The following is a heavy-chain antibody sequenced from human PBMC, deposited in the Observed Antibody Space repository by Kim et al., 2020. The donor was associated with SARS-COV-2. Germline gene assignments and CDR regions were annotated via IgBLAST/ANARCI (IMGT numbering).Heavy chain of an antibody. CDR2: IGTAGDT. J-gene: IGHJ6*02. Sequence: GSLRLSCAASGFTFSSYDMHWVRQATGKGLEWVSAIGTAGDTYYPGSVKGRFTISRENAKNSLYLQMNSLRAGDTAVYYCARVQARWFGEAYYHYGMDVWGQGTTVTVSS. D-gene: IGHD3-10*01. V-gene: IGHV3-13*01. CDR3: ARVQARWFGEAYYHYGMDV. CDR1: GFTFSSYD.